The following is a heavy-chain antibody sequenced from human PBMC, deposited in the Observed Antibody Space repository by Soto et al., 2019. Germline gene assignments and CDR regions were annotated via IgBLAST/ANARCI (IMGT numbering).Heavy chain of an antibody. D-gene: IGHD5-18*01. CDR3: ARGRWLIDY. J-gene: IGHJ4*02. CDR2: IYYSGST. Sequence: QVQLQESGPGLVKPSQTLSLTCTVSGGSINSGDYYWSWIRKPPGKGLEWMGYIYYSGSTYYDPSLESRVTISVDTSKNQFSLKLTSVTAADTAVYYCARGRWLIDYWGQGTLVTVSS. CDR1: GGSINSGDYY. V-gene: IGHV4-30-4*01.